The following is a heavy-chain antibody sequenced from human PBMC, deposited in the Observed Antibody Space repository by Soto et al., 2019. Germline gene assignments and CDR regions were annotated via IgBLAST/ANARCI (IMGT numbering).Heavy chain of an antibody. Sequence: GSLRLSCAASGFTFSSYEMNWVRQAPGKGLEWVSYISSSGSTIYYADSVKGRFTISRDNAKNSLYLQMNSLRAEDTAVYYCAREVGSGYYFDYWGQGTLVTVSS. D-gene: IGHD3-22*01. CDR2: ISSSGSTI. J-gene: IGHJ4*02. V-gene: IGHV3-48*03. CDR3: AREVGSGYYFDY. CDR1: GFTFSSYE.